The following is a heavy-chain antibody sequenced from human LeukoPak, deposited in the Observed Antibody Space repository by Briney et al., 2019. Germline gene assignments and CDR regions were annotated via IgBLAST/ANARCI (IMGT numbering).Heavy chain of an antibody. D-gene: IGHD2-2*01. V-gene: IGHV1-69*05. CDR3: ARGPLYCSSTSCDSPGYYYYYMDV. Sequence: SVKVSCKASGDTFSSYAISWVRQAPGQGLEWLGGIIPIFGTANYAQKFQGRVTITTDESTSTAYMELSSLRSEDTAVYYCARGPLYCSSTSCDSPGYYYYYMDVWGKGTTVTVSS. CDR2: IIPIFGTA. CDR1: GDTFSSYA. J-gene: IGHJ6*03.